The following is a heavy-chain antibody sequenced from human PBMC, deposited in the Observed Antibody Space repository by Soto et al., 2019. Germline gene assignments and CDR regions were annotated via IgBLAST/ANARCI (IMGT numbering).Heavy chain of an antibody. CDR2: IYRDDDK. J-gene: IGHJ5*02. V-gene: IGHV2-5*02. Sequence: QITLKASGPTLVKPTQTLTLTSTFSGFSLTTRGVGVGWIRQPPGQALECLALIYRDDDKRYSPSLHSRISITKDTSKKPVGLTMTNVDPVDTATYYCAQLPNFDEYDWFHPWGQGTLVSVSS. CDR1: GFSLTTRGVG. D-gene: IGHD3-9*01. CDR3: AQLPNFDEYDWFHP.